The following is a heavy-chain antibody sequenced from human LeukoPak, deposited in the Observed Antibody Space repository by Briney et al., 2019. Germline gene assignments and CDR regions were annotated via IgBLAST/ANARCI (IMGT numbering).Heavy chain of an antibody. J-gene: IGHJ4*02. CDR2: VYTNVIT. CDR3: ARRRSLYFDY. V-gene: IGHV4-4*07. Sequence: SETLSLTCMVSVGSISGYYWNWMRQPAGEGREGIGRVYTNVITTHNPSLKSRVTMPVDTSKNQFSLLLSSATAADNAVYYCARRRSLYFDYWGQGPLVTVSS. CDR1: VGSISGYY.